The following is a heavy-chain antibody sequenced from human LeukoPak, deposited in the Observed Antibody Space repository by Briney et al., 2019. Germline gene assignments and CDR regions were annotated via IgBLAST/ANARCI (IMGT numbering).Heavy chain of an antibody. V-gene: IGHV4-34*01. CDR3: ARGHRYSSSWYFWY. CDR1: GGSFSGYY. Sequence: PSETLSLTCAVYGGSFSGYYWSWIRQPPGKGLEWIGEINHSGSTNYNPSLKSRVTISVDTSKNQFSLKLSSVTAADTAVYYCARGHRYSSSWYFWYWGQGTLVTVSS. D-gene: IGHD6-13*01. J-gene: IGHJ4*02. CDR2: INHSGST.